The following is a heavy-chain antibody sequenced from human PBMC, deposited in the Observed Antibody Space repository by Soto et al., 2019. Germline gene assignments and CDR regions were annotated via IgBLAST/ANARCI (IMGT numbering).Heavy chain of an antibody. V-gene: IGHV4-39*01. CDR2: IYYSGST. J-gene: IGHJ3*02. CDR1: DGSISSSSYY. Sequence: SETLSLTCTVFDGSISSSSYYWGWIRQPPGKGLEWIGSIYYSGSTYYNPSLKSRVTISVDTSKNQFSLKLSSVTAADTAVYYCARLIVGLAVAGTALDIWGQGTMVTVSS. D-gene: IGHD6-19*01. CDR3: ARLIVGLAVAGTALDI.